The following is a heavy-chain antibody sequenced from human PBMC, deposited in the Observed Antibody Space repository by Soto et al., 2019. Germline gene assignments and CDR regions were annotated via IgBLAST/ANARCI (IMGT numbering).Heavy chain of an antibody. Sequence: QVHLVESGGGVVQPGRSLRLSCAASGFIFSDYAMHWVRQAPGQGLEWVTVVSYDGSNKYYADSVKGRFTISRDNSKNTLYLQMNSLRAEDTAVYYCARDEVIAVGGNSFDYWGQGTLVTVSS. CDR1: GFIFSDYA. CDR2: VSYDGSNK. J-gene: IGHJ4*02. D-gene: IGHD6-19*01. CDR3: ARDEVIAVGGNSFDY. V-gene: IGHV3-30-3*01.